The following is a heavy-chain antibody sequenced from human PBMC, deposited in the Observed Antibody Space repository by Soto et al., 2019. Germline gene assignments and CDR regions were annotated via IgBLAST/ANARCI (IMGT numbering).Heavy chain of an antibody. CDR2: IYKGGSI. D-gene: IGHD3-22*01. CDR3: ARAYYDRSGYAVDP. CDR1: GGSISNDY. V-gene: IGHV4-4*09. Sequence: NPSETLSLTCRVSGGSISNDYWTWIRQPPGKGLEWIGYIYKGGSINYNPSLKSRVTISVDTSNNQFSLKLSSVAAPDTAVYYCARAYYDRSGYAVDPWGQGTLVTVSS. J-gene: IGHJ5*02.